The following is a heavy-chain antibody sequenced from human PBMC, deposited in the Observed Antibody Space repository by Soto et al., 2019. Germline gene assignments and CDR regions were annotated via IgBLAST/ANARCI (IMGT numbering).Heavy chain of an antibody. V-gene: IGHV3-23*01. Sequence: PGGSLRLSCAASGFSFSNYAMNWVRQAPGKGLEWVSAISAGGSNTNYADSVKGRFTISSNNAKNTRYLQMNCLGADDTAVYYCAKEYSTSFDYWGQGTPVTVSS. J-gene: IGHJ4*02. CDR1: GFSFSNYA. CDR3: AKEYSTSFDY. CDR2: ISAGGSNT. D-gene: IGHD6-6*01.